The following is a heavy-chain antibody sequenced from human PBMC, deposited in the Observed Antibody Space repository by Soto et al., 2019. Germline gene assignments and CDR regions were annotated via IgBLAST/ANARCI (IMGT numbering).Heavy chain of an antibody. J-gene: IGHJ4*02. CDR1: GGSISSYY. Sequence: SETLSLTCTVSGGSISSYYWSWIRQPPGKGLEWIGSVFYTGFTSYNPSLESRVSVSVDTSKNQFSLKVSGVSAADTAVYYCATSQKGYNWNYFDHWGQGALVTVSS. D-gene: IGHD1-20*01. CDR3: ATSQKGYNWNYFDH. CDR2: VFYTGFT. V-gene: IGHV4-59*04.